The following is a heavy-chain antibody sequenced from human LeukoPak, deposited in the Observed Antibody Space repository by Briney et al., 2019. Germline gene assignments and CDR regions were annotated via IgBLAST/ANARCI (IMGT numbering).Heavy chain of an antibody. CDR2: ISAYNGNT. D-gene: IGHD4-17*01. Sequence: ASVKVSCKASGYTFTSYGITWVRQAPGQGLEWMGWISAYNGNTNCAQKLQGRVTMTTDTSTSTAYKELRSLRSDDTAVYYCARRLDYGDYGFFDYWGQGTLVTVSS. CDR1: GYTFTSYG. CDR3: ARRLDYGDYGFFDY. J-gene: IGHJ4*02. V-gene: IGHV1-18*01.